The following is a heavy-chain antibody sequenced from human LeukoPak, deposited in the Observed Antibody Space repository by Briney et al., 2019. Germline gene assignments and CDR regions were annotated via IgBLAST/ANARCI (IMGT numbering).Heavy chain of an antibody. CDR3: AKMQRWLQSQFDY. CDR2: ISGSGGST. Sequence: GGSLRLSCAVSGFTFSSYAMSWVRQAPGKGLEWVSVISGSGGSTYYADSVKGRFTISRDNSKNTLYLQMNSLRAEDTAVYYCAKMQRWLQSQFDYWGQGTLVTVSS. D-gene: IGHD5-24*01. J-gene: IGHJ4*02. V-gene: IGHV3-23*01. CDR1: GFTFSSYA.